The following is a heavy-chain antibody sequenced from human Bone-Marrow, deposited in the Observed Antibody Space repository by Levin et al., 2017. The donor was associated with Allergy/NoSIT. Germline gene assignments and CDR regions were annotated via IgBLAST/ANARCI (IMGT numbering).Heavy chain of an antibody. Sequence: GGSLRLSCAASGFTFSGYGMHWLRQAPGKGLEWVALIYYDGTEKYYADSVRGRFTISRDNSKSTLHLQMNSLRAADTAIYFCAREAGGSRGGFDYWGRGTLVTVSS. D-gene: IGHD2-15*01. V-gene: IGHV3-33*01. CDR1: GFTFSGYG. CDR3: AREAGGSRGGFDY. J-gene: IGHJ4*02. CDR2: IYYDGTEK.